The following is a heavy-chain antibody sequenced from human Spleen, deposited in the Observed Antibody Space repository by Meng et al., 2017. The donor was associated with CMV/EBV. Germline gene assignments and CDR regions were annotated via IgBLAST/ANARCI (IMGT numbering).Heavy chain of an antibody. CDR3: ARKGRGAFDI. V-gene: IGHV3-7*01. J-gene: IGHJ3*02. CDR1: GFTFSSYW. Sequence: GESLKISCAASGFTFSSYWMSWVRQAPGKGLEWVANIKQDGSEKYYVDSVKGRFTISRDNAKNSLYLQMNSLRAEDTAVYYCARKGRGAFDIWGQGTMVTVSS. CDR2: IKQDGSEK.